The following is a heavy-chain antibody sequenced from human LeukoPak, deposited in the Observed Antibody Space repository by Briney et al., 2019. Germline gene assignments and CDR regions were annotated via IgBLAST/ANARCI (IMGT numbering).Heavy chain of an antibody. D-gene: IGHD3-10*01. Sequence: GGSLRLSCAASGFTFSSYSMNWVRQAPGPGLEWVSSISSSSSYIYYADSVRGRFTISSDNAKHSLYLQMNSLRAEDTAVYYCADENYYGSGSFDYWGQGTLVTVSS. CDR2: ISSSSSYI. V-gene: IGHV3-21*01. J-gene: IGHJ4*02. CDR3: ADENYYGSGSFDY. CDR1: GFTFSSYS.